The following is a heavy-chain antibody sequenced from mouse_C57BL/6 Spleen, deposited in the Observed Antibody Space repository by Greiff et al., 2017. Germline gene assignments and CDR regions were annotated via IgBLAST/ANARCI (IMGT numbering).Heavy chain of an antibody. D-gene: IGHD1-1*01. Sequence: QVHVKQSGAELVKPGASVKISCKASGYAFSSYWMNWVKQRPGKGLEWIGQIYPGDGDTNYNGKFKGKATLTADKSSSTAYMQLSSLTSEDSAVYFCARFTTVVATDWYFDVWGTGTTVTVSS. CDR3: ARFTTVVATDWYFDV. J-gene: IGHJ1*03. CDR1: GYAFSSYW. CDR2: IYPGDGDT. V-gene: IGHV1-80*01.